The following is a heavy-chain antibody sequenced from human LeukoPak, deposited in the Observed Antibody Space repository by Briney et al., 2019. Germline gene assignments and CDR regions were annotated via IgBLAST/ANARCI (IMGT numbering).Heavy chain of an antibody. J-gene: IGHJ6*02. Sequence: SETLSLTCIVSGDSTSYSSYYWGWIRQPPGKGLEWIGSIYYSGSTYYNPSLQSRVTTSGDTSKNQFSLKLSSVTAADTAVYYCARTSYYNYDTDVWGQGTTVTVSS. CDR1: GDSTSYSSYY. CDR2: IYYSGST. CDR3: ARTSYYNYDTDV. V-gene: IGHV4-39*01.